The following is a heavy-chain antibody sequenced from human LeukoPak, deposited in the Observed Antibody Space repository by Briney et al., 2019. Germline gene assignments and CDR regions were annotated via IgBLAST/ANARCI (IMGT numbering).Heavy chain of an antibody. D-gene: IGHD6-13*01. CDR1: GVSFSGYY. V-gene: IGHV4-34*01. Sequence: TSETLSLTCAVYGVSFSGYYWSWIRQPPGKGLEWIGEINHSGSTNYNPSLQSRVSISVDKSKNQFSLKLTSVTAADTAMYYCAMTLSEYSSSPAIWGQGTLVTVSS. CDR2: INHSGST. CDR3: AMTLSEYSSSPAI. J-gene: IGHJ4*02.